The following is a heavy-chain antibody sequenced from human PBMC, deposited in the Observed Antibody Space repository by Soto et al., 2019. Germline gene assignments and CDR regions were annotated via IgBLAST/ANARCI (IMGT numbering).Heavy chain of an antibody. CDR1: GGSVSGYY. CDR2: ISHSGNT. CDR3: AREATATTSFDI. J-gene: IGHJ3*02. D-gene: IGHD1-7*01. V-gene: IGHV4-34*01. Sequence: QVQLHQWGAGLLKPSETLSLTCTVYGGSVSGYYWSLIRQPPGKGLEWIGEISHSGNTNYNPSLKSRVTISVDTSKNQFSLRLSSMTAADTAVYYCAREATATTSFDIWGQGTMVTVSS.